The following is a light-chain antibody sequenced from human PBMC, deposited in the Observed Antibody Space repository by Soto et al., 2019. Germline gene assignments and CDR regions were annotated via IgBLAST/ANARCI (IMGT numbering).Light chain of an antibody. CDR2: EVS. CDR1: SSAVGSYKL. Sequence: QSALTQPASVSGSPGQALTIACTGTSSAVGSYKLVSWYQQHPGKAPKLMISEVSKRPSGISDRFSGSKSGSTASLTISGLQAEDEVDYYCCSYAGTSAHTVFGGGTQLTVL. CDR3: CSYAGTSAHTV. V-gene: IGLV2-23*02. J-gene: IGLJ7*01.